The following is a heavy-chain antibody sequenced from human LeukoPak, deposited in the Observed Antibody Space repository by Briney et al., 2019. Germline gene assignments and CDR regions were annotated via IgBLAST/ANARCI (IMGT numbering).Heavy chain of an antibody. CDR3: ARDLLGYSSSWYGGNWFDP. J-gene: IGHJ5*02. Sequence: PSETLSLTCAVYGGSFSGYYWGWIRQPPGKGLEWIGSIYYSGSTYYNPSLKSRVTISVDTSKNQFSLKLSSVTAADTAVYYCARDLLGYSSSWYGGNWFDPWGQGTLVTVSS. CDR2: IYYSGST. CDR1: GGSFSGYY. D-gene: IGHD6-13*01. V-gene: IGHV4-34*01.